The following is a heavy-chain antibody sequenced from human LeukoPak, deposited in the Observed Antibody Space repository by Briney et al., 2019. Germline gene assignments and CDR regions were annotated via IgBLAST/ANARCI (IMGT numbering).Heavy chain of an antibody. Sequence: GGSLRLSCAASGFTVSSNYMSWVRQAAGKGLEWVSVIYSGGSTYYADSVKGRFTISRDNSKNTLYLQMNSLRAEDTAVYYCARVSGSYYLLDYWGQGTLVTVSS. CDR2: IYSGGST. D-gene: IGHD1-26*01. V-gene: IGHV3-66*02. J-gene: IGHJ4*02. CDR3: ARVSGSYYLLDY. CDR1: GFTVSSNY.